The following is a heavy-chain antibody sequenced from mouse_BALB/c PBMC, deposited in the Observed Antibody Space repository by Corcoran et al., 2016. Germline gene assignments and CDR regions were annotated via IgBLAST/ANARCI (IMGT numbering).Heavy chain of an antibody. CDR1: GYTFTSYV. CDR2: INPYNDGT. J-gene: IGHJ4*01. V-gene: IGHV1S136*01. CDR3: ARLYPGIAMDY. Sequence: EVQLQQSGPELVKPGASVKMSCKASGYTFTSYVMHWVTQKPGQCHVWIGYINPYNDGTKYNEKFKGKATLTSDKSSSTAYMELSSLTSEDSAVYYCARLYPGIAMDYWGQGTSVTVSS.